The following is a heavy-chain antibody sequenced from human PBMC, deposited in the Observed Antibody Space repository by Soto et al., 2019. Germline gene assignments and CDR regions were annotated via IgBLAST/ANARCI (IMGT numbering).Heavy chain of an antibody. Sequence: GGALRVSCAASGFTFSSCAMGWVRQAPGKGLEWVSDIIDSGASTYYADSVQGRFTISRDNSKSTLYLQMNSLRAEDTALYYCAKGRSYYYYYGVDVWGQGTTVTV. CDR1: GFTFSSCA. CDR2: IIDSGAST. V-gene: IGHV3-23*01. J-gene: IGHJ6*02. CDR3: AKGRSYYYYYGVDV.